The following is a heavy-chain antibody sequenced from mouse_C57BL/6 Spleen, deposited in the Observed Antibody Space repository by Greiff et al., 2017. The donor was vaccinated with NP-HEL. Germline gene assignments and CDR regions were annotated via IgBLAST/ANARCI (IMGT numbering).Heavy chain of an antibody. CDR2: IDPSDSYT. CDR3: ARWYSQRDYFDY. D-gene: IGHD2-12*01. CDR1: GFTFTSYW. V-gene: IGHV1-69*01. J-gene: IGHJ2*01. Sequence: QVQLQQPGAELVMPGASVRLSCKASGFTFTSYWMHWVKQRPGQGLEWIGEIDPSDSYTNYNQKFKGKSTLTVDKSSSTAYMQLSSLTSEDSAVYYCARWYSQRDYFDYWGQGTTLTVSS.